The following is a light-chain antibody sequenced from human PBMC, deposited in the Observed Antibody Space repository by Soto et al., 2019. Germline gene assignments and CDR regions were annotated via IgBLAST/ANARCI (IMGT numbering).Light chain of an antibody. J-gene: IGLJ1*01. CDR1: SSDVGAYTY. CDR3: TSYTSSSTPYV. CDR2: DVS. V-gene: IGLV2-14*01. Sequence: QSVLTQPAFVSGSPGQSITISCAGTSSDVGAYTYVSWYQQHPGKAPKLMIYDVSNRPSGVSNRFSGSKSGNTASLTISGLQAEDEADYYCTSYTSSSTPYVFGGGTKVTVL.